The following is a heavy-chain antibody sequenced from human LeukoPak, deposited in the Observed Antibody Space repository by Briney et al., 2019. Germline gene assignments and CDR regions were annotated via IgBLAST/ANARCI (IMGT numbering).Heavy chain of an antibody. J-gene: IGHJ4*02. CDR2: IYYSGST. CDR3: ARGFSAADFDY. D-gene: IGHD6-13*01. Sequence: SETLSLTCTVSGGSISSYYWSWIRQPPGKGLEWIGYIYYSGSTNYNPSLKSQVTISVDTSKNQFSLKLSSVTAADTAVYYCARGFSAADFDYWGQGTLVTVPS. CDR1: GGSISSYY. V-gene: IGHV4-59*01.